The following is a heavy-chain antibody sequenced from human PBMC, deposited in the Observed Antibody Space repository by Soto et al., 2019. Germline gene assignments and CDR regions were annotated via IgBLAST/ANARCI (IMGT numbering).Heavy chain of an antibody. V-gene: IGHV3-23*01. CDR3: AKDQNWKHAPDDAFDI. CDR2: ISGSGGST. J-gene: IGHJ3*02. Sequence: PGGSLRLSCAASGFTFSSYAMSWVRQAPGKGLEWVSAISGSGGSTYYADSVKGRFTISRDNSKNTLYLQMNSLRAEDTAVYYCAKDQNWKHAPDDAFDIWGQGTMVTVSS. CDR1: GFTFSSYA. D-gene: IGHD1-1*01.